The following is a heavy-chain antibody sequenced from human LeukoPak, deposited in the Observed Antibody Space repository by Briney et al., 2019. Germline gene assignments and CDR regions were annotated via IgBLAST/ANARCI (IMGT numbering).Heavy chain of an antibody. V-gene: IGHV4-4*09. D-gene: IGHD6-13*01. J-gene: IGHJ6*03. Sequence: SETLSLTCTVSGGSISSYYWSWIRQPPGKGLEWIGYIYTSGSTNYNPSLKSRVTISVDTSKNQFSLKLSSVTAAGTAVYYCAGSIAATGINYYYMDVWGKGTTVTVSS. CDR1: GGSISSYY. CDR3: AGSIAATGINYYYMDV. CDR2: IYTSGST.